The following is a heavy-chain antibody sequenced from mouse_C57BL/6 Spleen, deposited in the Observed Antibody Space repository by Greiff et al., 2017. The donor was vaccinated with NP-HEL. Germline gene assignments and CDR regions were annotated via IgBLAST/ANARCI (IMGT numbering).Heavy chain of an antibody. Sequence: EVQLVESGGDLVKPGGSLKLSCAASGFTFSSYGMSWVRQTPDKRLEWVATISSGGSYTYYPDSVKGRFTISRDNAKNTLYLQMSSLKSEDTAMYYCARHCDYVAMDYWGQGTSVTVSS. V-gene: IGHV5-6*01. CDR1: GFTFSSYG. CDR2: ISSGGSYT. J-gene: IGHJ4*01. CDR3: ARHCDYVAMDY.